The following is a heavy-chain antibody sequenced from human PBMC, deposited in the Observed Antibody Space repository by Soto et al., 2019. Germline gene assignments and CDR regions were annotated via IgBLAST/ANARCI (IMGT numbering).Heavy chain of an antibody. CDR1: GFIFSKHA. CDR2: ISGSGGST. J-gene: IGHJ4*02. CDR3: AKGVHSTGWGVGYDY. V-gene: IGHV3-23*01. Sequence: LRLSCAASGFIFSKHAMSWVRQAPGKGLEWVSVISGSGGSTYYADSVKGRFTISRDNSKNTMYLQMNSLRAEDTAVYYCAKGVHSTGWGVGYDYWGQGTLVTVSS. D-gene: IGHD6-19*01.